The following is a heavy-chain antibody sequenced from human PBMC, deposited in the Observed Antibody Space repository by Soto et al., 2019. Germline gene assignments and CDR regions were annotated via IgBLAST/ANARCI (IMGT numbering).Heavy chain of an antibody. CDR3: ARQGYCSNTACYTVDY. D-gene: IGHD2-2*02. CDR1: GYIFTNYW. Sequence: GESLKISCTGSGYIFTNYWIGWVRQMPGKGLEWMGIIYPGDSNTRYSPSFQGQVTISADKSISTAYLQWSSLKASDTAMYFCARQGYCSNTACYTVDYWGQGTLVTVSS. CDR2: IYPGDSNT. V-gene: IGHV5-51*01. J-gene: IGHJ4*02.